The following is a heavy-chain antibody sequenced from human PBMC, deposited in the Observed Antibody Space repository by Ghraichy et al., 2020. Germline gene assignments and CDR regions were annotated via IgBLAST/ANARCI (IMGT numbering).Heavy chain of an antibody. V-gene: IGHV4-59*01. CDR2: IFYSGST. CDR3: ARSESRTSYTMDV. Sequence: SETPSLTCTVSGGSISTYYWSWVRQPPGKGLEWIGYIFYSGSTTYNPSLKSRVTISVDTSKNQFSLNLSSVTAADTAVYYCARSESRTSYTMDVWGQGTTVIVSS. CDR1: GGSISTYY. J-gene: IGHJ6*02. D-gene: IGHD2-2*02.